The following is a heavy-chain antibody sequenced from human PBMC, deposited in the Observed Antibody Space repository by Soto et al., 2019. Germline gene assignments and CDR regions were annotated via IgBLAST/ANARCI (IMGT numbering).Heavy chain of an antibody. CDR2: IYAGDSDT. Sequence: PGESLKISCKGSGYSFASHSIGWVRQMPGKGLEWMGIIYAGDSDTRYSPSFQGQVTISVDNSMSTAYLQWSSLKASDTAIYYCARHTSNYYGMDVWGQGTTVTVSS. CDR3: ARHTSNYYGMDV. J-gene: IGHJ6*02. V-gene: IGHV5-51*01. CDR1: GYSFASHS.